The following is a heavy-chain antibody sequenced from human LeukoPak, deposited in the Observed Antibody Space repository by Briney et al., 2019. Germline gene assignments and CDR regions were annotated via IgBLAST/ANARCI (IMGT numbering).Heavy chain of an antibody. V-gene: IGHV4-30-2*01. CDR1: GGSISSGGYY. D-gene: IGHD2/OR15-2a*01. CDR3: ASLGGIYDPWREYFQH. J-gene: IGHJ1*01. Sequence: SQTLSLTCTVSGGSISSGGYYWSWIRQPPGKGLEWIGYIYHSGSTYYNPSLKSRVTISVDRSKNQFSLKLSSVTAADTAVYYCASLGGIYDPWREYFQHWGQGTLVTVSS. CDR2: IYHSGST.